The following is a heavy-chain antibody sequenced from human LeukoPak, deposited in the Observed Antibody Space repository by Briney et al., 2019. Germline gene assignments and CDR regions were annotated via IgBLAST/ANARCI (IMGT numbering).Heavy chain of an antibody. J-gene: IGHJ4*02. CDR1: GFTFSSYA. CDR3: AKDRQWLVHYFDY. Sequence: PGGSLRLSCAASGFTFSSYAMNWVRQAPGKGLEWVAVISYDGSNKYYADSVKGRFTISRDNSKNTLYLQMNSLRAEDTAVYYCAKDRQWLVHYFDYWGQGTLVTVSS. CDR2: ISYDGSNK. D-gene: IGHD6-19*01. V-gene: IGHV3-30*04.